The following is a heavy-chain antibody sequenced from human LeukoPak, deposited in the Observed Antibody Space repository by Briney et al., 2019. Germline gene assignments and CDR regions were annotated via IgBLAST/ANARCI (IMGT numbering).Heavy chain of an antibody. D-gene: IGHD5-24*01. CDR3: ARGNLQSATSAGFDY. Sequence: PSETLSLTCAVSGGSSRDFSDYYWSWIRQPPGKGLEWIGEINHSGSTNYNPSLKSRVTISVDTSKNQFSLKLSSVTAADTAVYYCARGNLQSATSAGFDYWGQGTQVTVSS. CDR2: INHSGST. CDR1: GGSSRDFSDYY. J-gene: IGHJ4*02. V-gene: IGHV4-34*01.